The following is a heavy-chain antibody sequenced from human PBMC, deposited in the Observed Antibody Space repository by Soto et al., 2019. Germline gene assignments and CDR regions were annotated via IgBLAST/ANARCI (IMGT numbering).Heavy chain of an antibody. V-gene: IGHV3-30*03. CDR2: ISYDGSNK. J-gene: IGHJ4*02. CDR3: ARSFDSFDD. Sequence: GGSLRLSCAASGFTFSSYGMHWVRQAPGKGLEWVAVISYDGSNKYYADSVKGRFTISRDNSKNTLYLQMNSLRAEDTAVYYCARSFDSFDDWGQGTLVTVSS. CDR1: GFTFSSYG.